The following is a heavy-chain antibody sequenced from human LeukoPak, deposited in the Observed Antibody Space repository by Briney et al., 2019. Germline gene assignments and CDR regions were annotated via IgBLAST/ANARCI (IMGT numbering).Heavy chain of an antibody. V-gene: IGHV3-9*01. J-gene: IGHJ4*02. Sequence: GGSLRLSCAASGFTFDDYAMHWVRQAPGKGLEWASGISWNSGSIGYADSVKGRFTISRDNAKNSLYLQMNSLRAEDTALYYCAKDMTRDGYLDYWGQGTLVTVSS. D-gene: IGHD5-24*01. CDR2: ISWNSGSI. CDR1: GFTFDDYA. CDR3: AKDMTRDGYLDY.